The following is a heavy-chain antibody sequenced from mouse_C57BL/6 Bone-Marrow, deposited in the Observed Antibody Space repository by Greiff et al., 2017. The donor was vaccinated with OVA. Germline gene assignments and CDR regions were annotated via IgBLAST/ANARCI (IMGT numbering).Heavy chain of an antibody. V-gene: IGHV1-62-2*01. J-gene: IGHJ4*01. Sequence: VQRVESGAELVKPGASVKLSCKASGYTFTEYTIHWVKQRSGQGLEWIGWFYPGSGSIKYNEKFKDKATLTADKSSSTVYMELSRLTSEDSAVYFCARHEDGRYGNYEDYYAMDYWGQGTSVTVSS. CDR1: GYTFTEYT. CDR2: FYPGSGSI. CDR3: ARHEDGRYGNYEDYYAMDY. D-gene: IGHD2-10*02.